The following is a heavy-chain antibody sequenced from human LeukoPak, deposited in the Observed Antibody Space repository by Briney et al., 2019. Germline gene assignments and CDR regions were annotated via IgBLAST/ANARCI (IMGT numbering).Heavy chain of an antibody. CDR2: ISWDSGSI. CDR1: GFTFDDYA. J-gene: IGHJ1*01. D-gene: IGHD3-22*01. Sequence: PGRSLRLSCAASGFTFDDYAIHWVRQAPGKGLEWVSGISWDSGSIGYADSVKGRFTISRDNAKNSLYLQMNSLRIEDTALYYCAKSGEGRTYTYDSSSYWGYFQHWGQGTLVTVSS. V-gene: IGHV3-9*01. CDR3: AKSGEGRTYTYDSSSYWGYFQH.